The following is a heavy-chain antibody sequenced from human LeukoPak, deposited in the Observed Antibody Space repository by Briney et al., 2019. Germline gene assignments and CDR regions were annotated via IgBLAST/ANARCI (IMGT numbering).Heavy chain of an antibody. Sequence: ASVKVSCKASGYTFTSYDINWVRQATGQGLEWMGWMNPNSGNTGYAQKFQGRVTMTRNTSISTAYMELRSLRSDDTAVYYCARSNIVTGYGGGSDLYNWFDPWGQGTLVTVSS. V-gene: IGHV1-8*01. CDR1: GYTFTSYD. CDR2: MNPNSGNT. J-gene: IGHJ5*02. D-gene: IGHD3-9*01. CDR3: ARSNIVTGYGGGSDLYNWFDP.